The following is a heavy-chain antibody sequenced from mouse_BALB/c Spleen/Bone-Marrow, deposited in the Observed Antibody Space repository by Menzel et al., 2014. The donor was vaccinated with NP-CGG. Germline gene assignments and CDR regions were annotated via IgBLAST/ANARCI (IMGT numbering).Heavy chain of an antibody. CDR3: ARTYRPYALDY. CDR2: ISDGGDYT. Sequence: EVMLVESGGGLVKPGGSLKLSCAASGFTFSDYYMYWVRQTPDRRLEWVATISDGGDYTDYPDNVKGRFTISRDNAKNTLYLQMSSLKSEDTAMYYCARTYRPYALDYWGQGTSVTASS. V-gene: IGHV5-4*02. CDR1: GFTFSDYY. D-gene: IGHD2-14*01. J-gene: IGHJ4*01.